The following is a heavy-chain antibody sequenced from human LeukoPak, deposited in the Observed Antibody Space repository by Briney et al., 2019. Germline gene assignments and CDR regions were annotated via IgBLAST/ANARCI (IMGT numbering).Heavy chain of an antibody. CDR2: IIPIFGTA. D-gene: IGHD2-2*01. V-gene: IGHV1-69*13. CDR1: GDTFSSYA. Sequence: SVKVSCKASGDTFSSYAISWVRQAPGQGLEWMGGIIPIFGTANYAQKFQGRVTITADESTSTAYMELSSLRSEDTAVYYCARDLCSSTSCQPFDYWGQGTLVTVSS. CDR3: ARDLCSSTSCQPFDY. J-gene: IGHJ4*02.